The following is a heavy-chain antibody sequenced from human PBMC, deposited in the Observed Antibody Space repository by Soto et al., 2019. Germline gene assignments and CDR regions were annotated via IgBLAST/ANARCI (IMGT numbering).Heavy chain of an antibody. J-gene: IGHJ5*02. Sequence: VQLQESGPGLVKPSETLSLTYTVSGGSISSYYWSWIRQPPGKGLEWIGYIYYSGSTNYNPSLQSRVTISVDTSKNQFSLKLSSVTAADTAVYYCARHHASWGQGTLVTVSS. V-gene: IGHV4-59*08. D-gene: IGHD2-2*01. CDR2: IYYSGST. CDR1: GGSISSYY. CDR3: ARHHAS.